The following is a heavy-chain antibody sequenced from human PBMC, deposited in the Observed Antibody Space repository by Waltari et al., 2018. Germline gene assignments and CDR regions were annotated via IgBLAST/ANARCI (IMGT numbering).Heavy chain of an antibody. CDR1: GGSIRRGRYY. Sequence: QVQLQESGPGLVKPSQTLSLTCTVPGGSIRRGRYYWCWIRQPAGKGLEWIGYIYTSGSTNYNPSLKSRVTISVDTSKNQFSLKLSSVTAADTAVYYCARDAGDKGYWGQGTLVTVSS. CDR3: ARDAGDKGY. V-gene: IGHV4-61*09. J-gene: IGHJ4*02. CDR2: IYTSGST. D-gene: IGHD3-9*01.